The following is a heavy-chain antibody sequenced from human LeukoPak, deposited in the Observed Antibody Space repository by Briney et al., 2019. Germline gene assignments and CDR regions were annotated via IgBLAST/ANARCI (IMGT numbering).Heavy chain of an antibody. Sequence: ASVKVSCKASGYTFTSYGISWVRQAPGQGLEWMGWISGYNGKAKYAQKLQGRVTMTTDTSTSTAHMELRGLRSDDTAVYYCAKPVYATRTYYYMDVWGKGTTVTVSS. D-gene: IGHD2-8*01. J-gene: IGHJ6*03. V-gene: IGHV1-18*01. CDR2: ISGYNGKA. CDR3: AKPVYATRTYYYMDV. CDR1: GYTFTSYG.